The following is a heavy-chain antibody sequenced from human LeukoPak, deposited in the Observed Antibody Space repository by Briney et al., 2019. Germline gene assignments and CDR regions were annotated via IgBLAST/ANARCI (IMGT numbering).Heavy chain of an antibody. J-gene: IGHJ4*02. CDR2: ISGSGGST. D-gene: IGHD1-1*01. CDR1: GFTFSSYA. CDR3: AKDSPPAGTSSSYYFDY. Sequence: GGSLRLSCAASGFTFSSYAMSWVRQAPGKGLEWVSAISGSGGSTYYADSVKGRFTISRDNSKNSLYLQMNSLRTEDTALYYCAKDSPPAGTSSSYYFDYWGQGTLVTVSS. V-gene: IGHV3-23*01.